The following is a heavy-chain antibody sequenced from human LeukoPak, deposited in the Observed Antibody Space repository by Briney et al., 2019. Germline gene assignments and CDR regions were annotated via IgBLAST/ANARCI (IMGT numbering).Heavy chain of an antibody. CDR3: ARSFQGYCSGGSCYPPFDP. V-gene: IGHV5-10-1*01. D-gene: IGHD2-15*01. CDR2: IDPSDSYT. J-gene: IGHJ5*02. Sequence: GESLRISCKGSGYSFTSYWISWVRQMPGKGLEWMGRIDPSDSYTNYSPSFQGHDTISADKSISTAYLQWSSLKASDTAMYYCARSFQGYCSGGSCYPPFDPWGQGTLVTVSS. CDR1: GYSFTSYW.